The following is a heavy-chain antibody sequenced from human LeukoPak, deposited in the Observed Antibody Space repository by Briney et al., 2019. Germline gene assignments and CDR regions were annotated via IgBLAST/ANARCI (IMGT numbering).Heavy chain of an antibody. CDR3: AKEDAAYYDSSDFYYGYFQH. CDR2: ISGGSSNT. CDR1: GFTFTSYA. D-gene: IGHD3-22*01. V-gene: IGHV3-23*01. Sequence: GGSLRLSCAASGFTFTSYAMSWVRQAPGKGLEWVSAISGGSSNTYYADSVKGRFTISRDNSKNTLYLQMNSLRAEDTAVYYCAKEDAAYYDSSDFYYGYFQHWGQGTLVTVSS. J-gene: IGHJ1*01.